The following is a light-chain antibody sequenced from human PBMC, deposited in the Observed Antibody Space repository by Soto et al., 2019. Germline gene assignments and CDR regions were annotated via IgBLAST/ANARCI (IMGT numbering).Light chain of an antibody. CDR3: LLYYGDVNWV. Sequence: QAVVTQEPSLTVPPGGTVTLTCAASTGTVTSGYFPSWFQKKPGQAPRALIYSTSNRHSWTPARFSGSLLGGKAALTLSAGQPEDEADYYCLLYYGDVNWVFGGGTKLTVL. CDR2: STS. V-gene: IGLV7-43*01. CDR1: TGTVTSGYF. J-gene: IGLJ3*02.